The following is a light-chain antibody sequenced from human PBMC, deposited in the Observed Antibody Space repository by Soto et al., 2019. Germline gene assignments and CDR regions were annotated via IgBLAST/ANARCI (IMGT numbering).Light chain of an antibody. CDR3: MQPLQSWT. V-gene: IGKV2-28*01. CDR2: LGS. Sequence: MTQATLSRPVTPGEPASIACRSSQRLLHGNGYNYLDWYLQKPGQSPQLLIYLGSNRASGVPDRFSGSGSGTDFTLKISRVEAEDVGVYYCMQPLQSWTFGQGTKVDIK. CDR1: QRLLHGNGYNY. J-gene: IGKJ1*01.